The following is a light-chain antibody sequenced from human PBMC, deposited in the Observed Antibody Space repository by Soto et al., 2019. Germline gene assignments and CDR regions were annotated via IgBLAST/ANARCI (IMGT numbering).Light chain of an antibody. CDR2: GAS. J-gene: IGKJ1*01. CDR3: QQYNSWPPWT. V-gene: IGKV3-15*01. CDR1: ESVNNS. Sequence: EIVMTPSPATLSVSLVERATLSCRASESVNNSLAWYQHKPGQAPRLLINGASTRATGIPARFSGSGSATEITLTISSLQPEDFAVYYCQQYNSWPPWTFGQGTKGDIK.